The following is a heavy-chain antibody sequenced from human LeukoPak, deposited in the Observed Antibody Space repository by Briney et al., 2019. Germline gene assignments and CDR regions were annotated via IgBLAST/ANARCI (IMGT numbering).Heavy chain of an antibody. J-gene: IGHJ2*01. Sequence: KSSETLSLTCAVSGGSFSGYYWSWIRQPPGKGLEWVWEINHSGSTNYNPSLKSRVTISVDTSKNQFSLKLSSVTAADTAVYYCARGRTGRGWPCKYSDLWGRGTLVTVSS. D-gene: IGHD6-19*01. CDR2: INHSGST. V-gene: IGHV4-34*01. CDR1: GGSFSGYY. CDR3: ARGRTGRGWPCKYSDL.